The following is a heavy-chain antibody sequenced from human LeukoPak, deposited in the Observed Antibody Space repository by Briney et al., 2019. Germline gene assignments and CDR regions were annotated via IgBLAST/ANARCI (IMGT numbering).Heavy chain of an antibody. CDR2: ISYDGSNK. Sequence: GGSLRHSCAASGFTFSSYAMHWVRQAPGKGLEWVAVISYDGSNKYYADSVKGRFTISRDNSKNTLYLQMNSLRAEDTAVYYCASDYLDYGDYWGRGTLVTVSS. J-gene: IGHJ4*02. CDR3: ASDYLDYGDY. CDR1: GFTFSSYA. V-gene: IGHV3-30-3*01.